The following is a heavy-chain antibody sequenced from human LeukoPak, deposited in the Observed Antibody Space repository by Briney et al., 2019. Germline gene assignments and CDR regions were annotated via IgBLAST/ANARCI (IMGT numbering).Heavy chain of an antibody. J-gene: IGHJ3*02. CDR2: ISSNGGST. CDR3: ARDQAGWELLLPPSAFDI. Sequence: GGSLRLSCAASGFTFSSYAMHWVRQAPGKGLEYVSAISSNGGSTYYANSVKGRFTISRDNSKNTLYLQMGSLRAEDMAVYYCARDQAGWELLLPPSAFDIWGQGTMVTVSS. D-gene: IGHD1-26*01. V-gene: IGHV3-64*01. CDR1: GFTFSSYA.